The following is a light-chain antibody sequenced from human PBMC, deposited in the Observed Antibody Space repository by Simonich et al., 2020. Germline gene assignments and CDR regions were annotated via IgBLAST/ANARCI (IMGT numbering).Light chain of an antibody. CDR3: QQYYSTPSWT. Sequence: DIVMTQSPDSLAVSLGERATINCKSRQSVLYSSNNKNSLAWYQQKTGQPPKLLIYWASTRESGVPDRCSGSGSGTDFTLTISSLQAEDVAVYYCQQYYSTPSWTFGQGTKVEIK. CDR1: QSVLYSSNNKNS. V-gene: IGKV4-1*01. CDR2: WAS. J-gene: IGKJ1*01.